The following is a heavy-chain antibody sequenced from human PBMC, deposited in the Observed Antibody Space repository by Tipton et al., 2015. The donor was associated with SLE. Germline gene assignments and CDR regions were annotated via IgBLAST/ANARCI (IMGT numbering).Heavy chain of an antibody. J-gene: IGHJ6*02. CDR1: GYTFTGYY. Sequence: QLVQSGAEVKKPGASVKVSCKASGYTFTGYYMHWVRQAPGQGLEWMGWINPNSGGTNYAQKFQGRVTMTRDTSISTAYMELSRPRSADTAVYYCAGDGEEWLVYYYYYYGMDVWGQATTVTVSS. CDR3: AGDGEEWLVYYYYYYGMDV. CDR2: INPNSGGT. D-gene: IGHD6-19*01. V-gene: IGHV1-2*02.